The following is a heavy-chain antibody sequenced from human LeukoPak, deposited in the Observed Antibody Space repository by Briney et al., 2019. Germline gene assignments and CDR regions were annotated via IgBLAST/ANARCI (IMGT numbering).Heavy chain of an antibody. Sequence: GESLKISCKGSGYSFTSYWIGWVRQMPGKGLEWMGIIYPGDSDTRYSPSFQGQVTISADKSISTAYLQWSSLKASDTAMYYCARHGPMIAYCGGDCGGGAFDIWGQGTMVTVSS. J-gene: IGHJ3*02. D-gene: IGHD2-21*02. CDR2: IYPGDSDT. CDR1: GYSFTSYW. CDR3: ARHGPMIAYCGGDCGGGAFDI. V-gene: IGHV5-51*01.